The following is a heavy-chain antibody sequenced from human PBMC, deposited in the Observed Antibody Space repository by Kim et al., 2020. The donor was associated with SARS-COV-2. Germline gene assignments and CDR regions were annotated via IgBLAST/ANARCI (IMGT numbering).Heavy chain of an antibody. V-gene: IGHV3-74*01. J-gene: IGHJ4*02. Sequence: YADSVKGRITISRDNVKNTLYLQMNSLRAEDTAVYYCGREYSSAWYVLDYWGQGTLVTVSS. CDR3: GREYSSAWYVLDY. D-gene: IGHD6-19*01.